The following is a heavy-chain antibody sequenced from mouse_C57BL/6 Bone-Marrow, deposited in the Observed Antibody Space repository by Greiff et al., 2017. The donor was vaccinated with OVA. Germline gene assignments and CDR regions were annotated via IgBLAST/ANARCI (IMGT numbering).Heavy chain of an antibody. CDR3: ASGAYYGSSSYDMDY. CDR1: GYAFTNYL. V-gene: IGHV1-54*01. Sequence: QVQLQQSGAELVRPGTSVKVSCKASGYAFTNYLIEWVKQRPGQGLEWIGVINPGSGGTNYNEKFKGKATLTADKSSSTAYMQLSRLTSEDSAVYFCASGAYYGSSSYDMDYWGQGTSVTVSS. D-gene: IGHD1-1*01. CDR2: INPGSGGT. J-gene: IGHJ4*01.